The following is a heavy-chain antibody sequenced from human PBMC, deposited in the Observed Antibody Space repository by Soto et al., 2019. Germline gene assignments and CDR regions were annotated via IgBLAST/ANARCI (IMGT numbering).Heavy chain of an antibody. CDR2: TYYRSRWEN. J-gene: IGHJ6*02. Sequence: SPTLSLPCDISGDSVARNSAAWHWIRQSPSRGLEWLGRTYYRSRWENDYALSVKSRISISPDTSKNQFSLHLYSVTPEDTAVYYCAGVVWFRGLDVWGQGTPVTVSS. D-gene: IGHD3-16*01. CDR3: AGVVWFRGLDV. V-gene: IGHV6-1*01. CDR1: GDSVARNSAA.